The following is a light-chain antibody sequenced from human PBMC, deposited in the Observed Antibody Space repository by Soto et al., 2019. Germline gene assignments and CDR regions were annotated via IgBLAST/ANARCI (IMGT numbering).Light chain of an antibody. V-gene: IGKV1-33*01. J-gene: IGKJ5*01. Sequence: IQLTQSPSSLSASVGDRVTITCQASQDITIYLHLYQQKAGKAPKLLIYDASHLEKGVPSRFSGGGSGTNFTFIIRSLQPEDIATYYCQQYDNFSSITFGQGTRLEIK. CDR1: QDITIY. CDR3: QQYDNFSSIT. CDR2: DAS.